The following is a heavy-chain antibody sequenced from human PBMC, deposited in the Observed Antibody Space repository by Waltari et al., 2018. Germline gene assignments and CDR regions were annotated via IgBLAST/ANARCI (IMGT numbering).Heavy chain of an antibody. Sequence: EVQLLESGGGLVQPGGSLRLSCVGTGFRFSPYGMTWVRQAPGKGLEWVSAISGSGKDTYYADFVKGRFTMSRDNSKNTLYLHMKNVRVDDTAIYYCAKDLRASAGPYWGQGTLVTVSS. V-gene: IGHV3-23*01. CDR1: GFRFSPYG. CDR3: AKDLRASAGPY. CDR2: ISGSGKDT. D-gene: IGHD6-13*01. J-gene: IGHJ4*02.